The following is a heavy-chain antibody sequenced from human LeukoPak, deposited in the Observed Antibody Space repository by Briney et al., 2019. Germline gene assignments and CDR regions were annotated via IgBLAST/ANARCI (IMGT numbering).Heavy chain of an antibody. Sequence: GGSLRLSCAASGFTFSSYSMNWVCQAPGKGLEWVSSISSSSSYIYYADSVKGRFTISRDNAKNSLYLQMNSLRAEDTAVYYCARDDGPYGMDVWGQGTTVTVSS. CDR1: GFTFSSYS. CDR3: ARDDGPYGMDV. J-gene: IGHJ6*02. CDR2: ISSSSSYI. V-gene: IGHV3-21*01.